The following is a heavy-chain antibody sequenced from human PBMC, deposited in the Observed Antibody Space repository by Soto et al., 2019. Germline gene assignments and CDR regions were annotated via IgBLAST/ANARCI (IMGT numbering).Heavy chain of an antibody. V-gene: IGHV3-11*01. CDR2: IKTSGSTM. Sequence: QVQLVESGGGLVKPGGSLRLSCAASGFTFSDYYMSWIRQAPGRGLQWISYIKTSGSTMYYADSVKGRFTVSRDNAKNSLYLRMNRLRAGDTAVYYCARGLWNFDLWGRGTLVIVSS. D-gene: IGHD3-16*01. J-gene: IGHJ2*01. CDR3: ARGLWNFDL. CDR1: GFTFSDYY.